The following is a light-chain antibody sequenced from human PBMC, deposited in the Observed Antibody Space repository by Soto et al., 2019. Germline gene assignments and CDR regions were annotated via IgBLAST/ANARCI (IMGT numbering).Light chain of an antibody. CDR2: EAL. CDR1: RSIRTY. Sequence: ETVLTQSPATLSLSPGERATLSCRASRSIRTYLAWYQQKPGQAPRLLIYEALNRATGIPARFSGSGSGTDFTLTISSLEPDDFAVYYCQQRNNWPLTYGGGTQVEIK. V-gene: IGKV3-11*01. J-gene: IGKJ4*02. CDR3: QQRNNWPLT.